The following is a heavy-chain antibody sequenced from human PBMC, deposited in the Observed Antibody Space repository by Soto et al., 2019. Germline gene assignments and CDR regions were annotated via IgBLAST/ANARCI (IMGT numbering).Heavy chain of an antibody. CDR1: GGSFSGYY. CDR2: INHSGST. V-gene: IGHV4-34*01. CDR3: ARGVRRNHYYYGMDV. Sequence: SETLSLTCAVYGGSFSGYYWSWIRQPPGKGLEWIGEINHSGSTNYNPSLKSRVTISVDTSKNQFSLKLSSVTAADTAVYYCARGVRRNHYYYGMDVWGQGTTVTVS. J-gene: IGHJ6*02.